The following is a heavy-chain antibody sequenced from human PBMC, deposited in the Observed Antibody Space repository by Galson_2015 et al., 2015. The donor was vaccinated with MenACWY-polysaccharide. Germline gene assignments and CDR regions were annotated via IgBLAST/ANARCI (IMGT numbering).Heavy chain of an antibody. CDR3: ARVRYSTGKYQFDY. CDR2: IGGSGSNT. D-gene: IGHD2-2*01. J-gene: IGHJ4*02. Sequence: SLRLSCAASGFTFSNYAMSWVRQAPGKGLEWVSTIGGSGSNTHYADSVKCRFTISRDNSKNTLSLQMNSLRAEDTAVYYCARVRYSTGKYQFDYWGQGTLVAVSS. CDR1: GFTFSNYA. V-gene: IGHV3-23*01.